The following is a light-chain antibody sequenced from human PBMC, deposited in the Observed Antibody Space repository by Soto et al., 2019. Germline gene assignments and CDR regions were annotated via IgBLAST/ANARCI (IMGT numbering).Light chain of an antibody. CDR3: EAWDGSLNVVL. Sequence: QAVVTQPTSASGTPGQRVTISCSGSSSNIGTNTVNWYQHLPGSAPKLLIYSSDQRPSGVPDRFSGSKSGTSASLAISGLQPDDEADYYCEAWDGSLNVVLFGGGTKVTVL. J-gene: IGLJ2*01. CDR1: SSNIGTNT. V-gene: IGLV1-44*01. CDR2: SSD.